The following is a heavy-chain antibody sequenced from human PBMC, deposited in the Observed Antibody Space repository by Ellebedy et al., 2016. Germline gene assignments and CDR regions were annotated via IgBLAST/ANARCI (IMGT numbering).Heavy chain of an antibody. V-gene: IGHV4-59*08. CDR3: ARSGVLGCSGGSCPPFYYYGMDV. D-gene: IGHD2-15*01. CDR1: GGSISSYY. Sequence: SETLSLTCTVSGGSISSYYWSWIRQPPGKGLEWIGYIYYSGSTNYNPSLKSRVTISVDTSKNQFSLKLSSVTAADTAVYYCARSGVLGCSGGSCPPFYYYGMDVWGQGTTVTVSS. CDR2: IYYSGST. J-gene: IGHJ6*02.